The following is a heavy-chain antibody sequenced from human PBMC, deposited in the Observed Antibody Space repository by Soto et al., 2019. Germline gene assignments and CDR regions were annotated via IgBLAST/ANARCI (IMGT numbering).Heavy chain of an antibody. V-gene: IGHV3-74*01. CDR1: GFTFSAYW. CDR3: ARGKPRGYSGYAWSERNYYYYGMDV. D-gene: IGHD5-12*01. CDR2: INSDGITT. J-gene: IGHJ6*02. Sequence: EVQLVESGGGLVQPGGSLRLSCAASGFTFSAYWMHWVRQAPGKGLVWVSRINSDGITTTYADSVKGRFTISRDNAKNTLYLQMNSLRAEDTAVYYCARGKPRGYSGYAWSERNYYYYGMDVWGQGTTVTVSS.